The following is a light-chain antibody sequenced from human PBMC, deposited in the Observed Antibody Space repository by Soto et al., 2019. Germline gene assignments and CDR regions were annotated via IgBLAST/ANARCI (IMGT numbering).Light chain of an antibody. CDR2: DAS. J-gene: IGKJ5*01. Sequence: VLTHSPATVSLSPWERATLSCRASQSVSSYLAWYQQKPGQAPRLLIYDASTRATGIPARFSGSGSGTEFTLTITSLQSEDFAVYYCQQYNNWPPTTFGQGTRLEIK. V-gene: IGKV3D-15*01. CDR1: QSVSSY. CDR3: QQYNNWPPTT.